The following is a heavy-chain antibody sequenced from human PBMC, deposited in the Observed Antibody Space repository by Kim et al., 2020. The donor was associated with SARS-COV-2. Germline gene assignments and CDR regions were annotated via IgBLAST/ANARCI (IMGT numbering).Heavy chain of an antibody. D-gene: IGHD5-18*01. CDR3: AKDWESGGYMYGGGSYFDY. Sequence: GGSLRLSCAASGFTFSSYGMHWVRQAPGKGLQWVATISYDGNNEYYADSVKGRFTISRDNSKNTLYLEMNSLRTEDAAVYYCAKDWESGGYMYGGGSYFDYWGQGTLVTVSS. J-gene: IGHJ4*02. CDR1: GFTFSSYG. CDR2: ISYDGNNE. V-gene: IGHV3-30*18.